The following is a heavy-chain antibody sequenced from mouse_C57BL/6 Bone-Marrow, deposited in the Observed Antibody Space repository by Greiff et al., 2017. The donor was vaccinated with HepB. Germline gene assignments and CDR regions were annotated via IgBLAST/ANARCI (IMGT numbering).Heavy chain of an antibody. V-gene: IGHV5-12*01. Sequence: EVQVVESGGGLVQPGGSLKLSCAASGFTFSDYYMYWVRQTPEKRLEWVAYISNGGGSTYYPDTVKGRFTISRDNAKNTLYLQMSRLKSEDTAMYYCARHKDYYGSRYYAMDYWGQGTSVTVSS. D-gene: IGHD1-1*01. CDR2: ISNGGGST. CDR1: GFTFSDYY. J-gene: IGHJ4*01. CDR3: ARHKDYYGSRYYAMDY.